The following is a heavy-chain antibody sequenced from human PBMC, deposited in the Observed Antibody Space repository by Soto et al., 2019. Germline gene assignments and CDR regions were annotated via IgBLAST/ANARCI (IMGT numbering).Heavy chain of an antibody. CDR3: ATSTAGTPHREGMDV. CDR1: GGSFSGYY. CDR2: INHSGST. Sequence: QVQLQQWGAGLLKPSETLSLTCAVYGGSFSGYYWSWIRQPPGKGLEWIGEINHSGSTNYNPSLKGRLPISVDTSKNQFSLKLSSVTAADTAVYYCATSTAGTPHREGMDVWGQGTTVTVSS. D-gene: IGHD6-13*01. V-gene: IGHV4-34*01. J-gene: IGHJ6*02.